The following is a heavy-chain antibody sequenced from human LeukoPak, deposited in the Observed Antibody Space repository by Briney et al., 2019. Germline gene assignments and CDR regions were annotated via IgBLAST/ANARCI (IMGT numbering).Heavy chain of an antibody. CDR1: GYTFTSYD. Sequence: ASVKVSCKASGYTFTSYDFNWVRQATGQGLEWMGWMNPNSGNTGYAQKFQARVTMTRNTSISTAYMELSSLRSEDTAVYYCARGTRGTLGYCSGGSCYSFFYWGQGTLVTVSS. J-gene: IGHJ4*02. CDR2: MNPNSGNT. V-gene: IGHV1-8*01. D-gene: IGHD2-15*01. CDR3: ARGTRGTLGYCSGGSCYSFFY.